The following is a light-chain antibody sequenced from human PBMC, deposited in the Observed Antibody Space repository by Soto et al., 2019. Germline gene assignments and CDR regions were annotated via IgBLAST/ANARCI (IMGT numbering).Light chain of an antibody. CDR2: GAS. Sequence: EIVFTQSPCTLSLSPGERATLSCRASQSLTNNYFAWYQQKPGRALRLLIDGASTRATGIPPRFSGGGSGTEFTATISSLQSEDFAIYYCQQYDIWPPYTFGQGTKVDIK. J-gene: IGKJ2*01. CDR3: QQYDIWPPYT. V-gene: IGKV3-15*01. CDR1: QSLTNN.